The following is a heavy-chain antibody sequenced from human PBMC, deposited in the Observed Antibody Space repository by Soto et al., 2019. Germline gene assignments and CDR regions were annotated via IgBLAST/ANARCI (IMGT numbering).Heavy chain of an antibody. J-gene: IGHJ4*02. Sequence: QVQLVQSGTEVKKSGASVKVSCKASGYAFTSYSVGWVRQAPGQGLEWMGSISTYSGKTNYVQSLQGRVTMTTDTSTTTAYLDLRSLRPDDTAIYYCARRYGDPSSSAGFDYWGQGTLVTVSS. CDR3: ARRYGDPSSSAGFDY. V-gene: IGHV1-18*01. CDR1: GYAFTSYS. CDR2: ISTYSGKT. D-gene: IGHD2-21*02.